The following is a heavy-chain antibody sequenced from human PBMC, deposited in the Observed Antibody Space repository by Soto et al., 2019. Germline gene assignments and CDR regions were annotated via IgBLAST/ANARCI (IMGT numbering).Heavy chain of an antibody. V-gene: IGHV3-23*01. CDR3: AKDQNYYDNRPTDY. J-gene: IGHJ4*02. D-gene: IGHD3-22*01. Sequence: GGSLRLSCAVSGFTFSSYAMSWVRQAPGKGLEWVSAISGSGGDTNYADSVKGRFTISRDNSKNTLYLQVNSLRAEDTAVYYCAKDQNYYDNRPTDYWGQGTPVTVSS. CDR1: GFTFSSYA. CDR2: ISGSGGDT.